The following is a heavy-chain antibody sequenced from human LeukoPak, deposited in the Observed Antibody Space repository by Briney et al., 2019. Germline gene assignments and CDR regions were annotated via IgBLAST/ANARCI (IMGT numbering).Heavy chain of an antibody. CDR1: GGSISNYY. CDR3: AKLGSGSYYY. D-gene: IGHD1-26*01. V-gene: IGHV4-59*08. CDR2: IYYSGST. Sequence: PSETPSLTRTVSGGSISNYYWSWIRQPPGKGLEWIGYIYYSGSTNYNPSLKSRVTISVDTSKNQFSLKLSSVTAADTAVYYCAKLGSGSYYYRGQGTLVTVSS. J-gene: IGHJ4*02.